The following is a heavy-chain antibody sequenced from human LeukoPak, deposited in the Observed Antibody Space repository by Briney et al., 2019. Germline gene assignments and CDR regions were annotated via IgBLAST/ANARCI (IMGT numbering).Heavy chain of an antibody. CDR1: GFTFSSYA. CDR2: ISYDGSNK. D-gene: IGHD3-22*01. Sequence: GGSLRLSCAASGFTFSSYAMHWVRQAPGKGLEWVAVISYDGSNKYYADSVKGRFTISRDNSKNTLYLQMNSLRAEDTAVYYCARGETCYDSSGYYSFDYWGQGTLVTVSS. J-gene: IGHJ4*02. V-gene: IGHV3-30-3*01. CDR3: ARGETCYDSSGYYSFDY.